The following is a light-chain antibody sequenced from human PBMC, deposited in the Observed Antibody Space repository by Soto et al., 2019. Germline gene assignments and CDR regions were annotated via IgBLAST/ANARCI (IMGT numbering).Light chain of an antibody. V-gene: IGKV1-5*03. Sequence: DTQMPQSPSSPSASLADRATPTCLASQTISSRLAWYQQKPGNAPKLLIYKASTLKSGVPSRFSGSGSGTEFTLTISSLQPDDFATYYCQQYNSYLTWTCGQGTKGDIK. CDR3: QQYNSYLTWT. J-gene: IGKJ1*01. CDR1: QTISSR. CDR2: KAS.